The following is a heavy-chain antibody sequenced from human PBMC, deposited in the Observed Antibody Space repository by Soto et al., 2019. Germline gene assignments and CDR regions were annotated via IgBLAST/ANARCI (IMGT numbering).Heavy chain of an antibody. D-gene: IGHD6-13*01. Sequence: VQLVESGGGLVQPGGSLRLSCAASGYSFDAYIMNWVRQAPGKGLEWVSSINARGLTTFYADSVRGRFTISRDYASSSLCLQMNNLRAEDTGVYYCATWYGNHYFGLTAWGKGTTVPFSS. CDR1: GYSFDAYI. J-gene: IGHJ6*04. CDR3: ATWYGNHYFGLTA. CDR2: INARGLTT. V-gene: IGHV3-48*01.